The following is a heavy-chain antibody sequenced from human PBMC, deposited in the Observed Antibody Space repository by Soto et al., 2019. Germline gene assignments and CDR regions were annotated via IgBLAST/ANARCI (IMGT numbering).Heavy chain of an antibody. V-gene: IGHV4-31*03. D-gene: IGHD2-2*01. CDR3: ARGIVVVPAAKPPSHFYYYYGMDV. CDR2: IYYSGST. J-gene: IGHJ6*02. CDR1: GGSISSGGYY. Sequence: QVQLQESGPGLVKPSQTLSLTCTVSGGSISSGGYYWSWIRQHPGKGLEWIGYIYYSGSTYYNPSIKSRVTISVDTSKNQFSLKLSSVTAADTAVYYCARGIVVVPAAKPPSHFYYYYGMDVWGQGTTVTVSS.